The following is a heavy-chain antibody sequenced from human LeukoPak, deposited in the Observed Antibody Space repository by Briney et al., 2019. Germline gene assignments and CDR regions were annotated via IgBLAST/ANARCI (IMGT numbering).Heavy chain of an antibody. CDR3: TREGYYAFDI. J-gene: IGHJ3*02. Sequence: GGSLRLSCAASGFTLSTYGMHWVRQAPGKGLERVAIISFDGTNKDYADYVKGRFTISRDNSENTLFLQMKSLRAEDTAVYYCTREGYYAFDIWGQGTMVAVSS. V-gene: IGHV3-30*03. D-gene: IGHD3-22*01. CDR1: GFTLSTYG. CDR2: ISFDGTNK.